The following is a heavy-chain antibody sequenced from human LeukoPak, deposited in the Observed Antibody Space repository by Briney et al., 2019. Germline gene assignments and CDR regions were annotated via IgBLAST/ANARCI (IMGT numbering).Heavy chain of an antibody. Sequence: GRSLRLSCAASGFTFSSYAMHWVRQAPGKGLEWVSTISGSGGSTYYADSVKGRFTISRDNSKNTLFLQMNSLRADDTAVYFCAKDQKSIAATGYDYWGQGTLVTVSS. D-gene: IGHD6-13*01. CDR2: ISGSGGST. CDR3: AKDQKSIAATGYDY. CDR1: GFTFSSYA. J-gene: IGHJ4*02. V-gene: IGHV3-23*01.